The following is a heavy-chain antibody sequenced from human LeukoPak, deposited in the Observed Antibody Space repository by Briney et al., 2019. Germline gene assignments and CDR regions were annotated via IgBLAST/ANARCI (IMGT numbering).Heavy chain of an antibody. V-gene: IGHV4-39*01. D-gene: IGHD1-26*01. Sequence: SETLSLTCTVSGGSISSRSYYCGWIRQPPGKGLEWIGSIYHSESTYYNPSLKSRVTISADTSKNQFSLKLSSVTAADTAVYFCARHVNSNGSPSDYWGQGTLVTVSS. CDR3: ARHVNSNGSPSDY. CDR2: IYHSEST. J-gene: IGHJ4*02. CDR1: GGSISSRSYY.